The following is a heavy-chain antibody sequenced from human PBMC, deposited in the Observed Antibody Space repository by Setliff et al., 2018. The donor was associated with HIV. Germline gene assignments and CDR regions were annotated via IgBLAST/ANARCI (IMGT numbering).Heavy chain of an antibody. D-gene: IGHD5-12*01. Sequence: ASVKVSCKASGYSFTSYAMHWVRQAPGQRLEWMGWINPGNADTEYSQNFQGRVTITRATSASTAYMELSSLRSEDTAVCYCASGYSGYDSPDYWGQGTLVTVSS. CDR1: GYSFTSYA. V-gene: IGHV1-3*01. CDR3: ASGYSGYDSPDY. J-gene: IGHJ4*02. CDR2: INPGNADT.